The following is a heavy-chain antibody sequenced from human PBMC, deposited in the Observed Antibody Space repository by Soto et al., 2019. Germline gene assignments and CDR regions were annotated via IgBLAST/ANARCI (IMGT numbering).Heavy chain of an antibody. CDR1: GFTFSSYA. CDR3: AKEIRDSSGYYYNWAFDI. J-gene: IGHJ3*02. D-gene: IGHD3-22*01. V-gene: IGHV3-23*01. Sequence: EVQLLESGGGLVQPGGSLRLSCAASGFTFSSYAMSWVRQASGKGLEWVSAISGSGGSTYYADSVKGRFTISKDNSKNTLYQQMNSLRAEDTAVYYCAKEIRDSSGYYYNWAFDIWGQGTMVTVSS. CDR2: ISGSGGST.